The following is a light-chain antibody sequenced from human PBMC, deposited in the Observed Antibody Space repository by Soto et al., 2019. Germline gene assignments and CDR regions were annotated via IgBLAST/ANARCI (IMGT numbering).Light chain of an antibody. Sequence: QAVVTQEPSFSVSPGGTVTLTCGLNSGSVSAGHYPSWYQQTPGQAPRTLIYDTNTLSSGVPDRFSGSILGNKAALTITGAQADDESDYYCVLDMGNGISVFGGGTQLTVL. CDR3: VLDMGNGISV. CDR2: DTN. J-gene: IGLJ3*02. CDR1: SGSVSAGHY. V-gene: IGLV8-61*01.